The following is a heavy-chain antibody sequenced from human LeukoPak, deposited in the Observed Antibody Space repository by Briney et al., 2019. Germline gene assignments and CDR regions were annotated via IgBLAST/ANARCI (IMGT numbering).Heavy chain of an antibody. J-gene: IGHJ6*03. CDR2: IYYSGST. CDR1: GGSISSYY. CDR3: ARGVDTAMVTWYYYYYMDV. V-gene: IGHV4-59*01. D-gene: IGHD5-18*01. Sequence: PSETLSLTCTVSGGSISSYYWSWIRQPPGKGLEWIGYIYYSGSTNYNPSLKSRVTISVDTSKNQFSLKLSSVTAADTAVYYCARGVDTAMVTWYYYYYMDVWGKGTTVTVSS.